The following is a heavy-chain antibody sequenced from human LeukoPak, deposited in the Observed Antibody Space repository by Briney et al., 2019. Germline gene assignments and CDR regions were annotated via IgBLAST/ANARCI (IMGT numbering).Heavy chain of an antibody. Sequence: SETLSLTCTVSGGSLSNYYWSWIRQPPGKGLEWIGYIYYSGSTNYNPSLKSRVAISVDTSKNQFSLKLSSVTAADTAVYFCAREMKSGSWGLDYWGQGTLVTVSS. CDR3: AREMKSGSWGLDY. J-gene: IGHJ4*02. CDR1: GGSLSNYY. D-gene: IGHD6-13*01. CDR2: IYYSGST. V-gene: IGHV4-59*01.